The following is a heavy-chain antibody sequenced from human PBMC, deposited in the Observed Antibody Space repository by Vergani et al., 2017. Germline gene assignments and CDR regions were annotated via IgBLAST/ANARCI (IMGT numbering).Heavy chain of an antibody. CDR2: IYHSGDT. V-gene: IGHV4-38-2*01. CDR3: ARVTVVIPAASYCFDC. D-gene: IGHD2-2*01. J-gene: IGHJ4*02. CDR1: GYSISRGYY. Sequence: QVQLQESGRGLVKPSETLSLTCAVSGYSISRGYYWGWIRQPPGKGMEWIGSIYHSGDTYYNPSLKSRVTISIDTSKNQFSLKLSSVTAADTAVYYCARVTVVIPAASYCFDCWGQGTLVTVSS.